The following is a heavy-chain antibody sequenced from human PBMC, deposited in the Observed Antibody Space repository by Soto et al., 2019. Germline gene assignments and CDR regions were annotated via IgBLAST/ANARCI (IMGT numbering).Heavy chain of an antibody. CDR1: GFTFSSYA. V-gene: IGHV3-23*01. CDR2: ISGSGGST. J-gene: IGHJ6*02. CDR3: AKGPLDHYDFWSGTPAHYYGMDV. Sequence: PGGSLRLSCAASGFTFSSYAMSWVRQAPGKGLEWVSVISGSGGSTYYADSVKGRFTISRDNSKNTLYLQMNSLRAEDTAVYYCAKGPLDHYDFWSGTPAHYYGMDVWGQGTTVTVSS. D-gene: IGHD3-3*01.